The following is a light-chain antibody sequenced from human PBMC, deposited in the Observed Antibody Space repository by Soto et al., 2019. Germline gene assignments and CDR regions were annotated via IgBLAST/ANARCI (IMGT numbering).Light chain of an antibody. CDR3: QQSYNTPRT. CDR2: SAS. V-gene: IGKV1-39*01. J-gene: IGKJ1*01. Sequence: DIQMTQSPSSLSASVGDRVTLTCRASQGITTFLNWYQQKPGKAPKLLIYSASSLQSAVPSRFSGSGSGTDFTLTITSLQPEDFATYYCQQSYNTPRTFGQGTKVGMK. CDR1: QGITTF.